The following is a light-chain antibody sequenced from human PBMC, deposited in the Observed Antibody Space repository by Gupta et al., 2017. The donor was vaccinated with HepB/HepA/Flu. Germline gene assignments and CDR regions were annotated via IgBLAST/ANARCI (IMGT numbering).Light chain of an antibody. J-gene: IGKJ1*01. CDR2: KIS. Sequence: DIVMTQTPLSSPVTLGQPASISCRSSQSLVHRDGNTYLSWLQQRPGQPPRLLIYKISKRFSGVPDRFSGSGAGTDFTLKSSRVEAEDVGVYYCMQTTQLKTFGQGTKVEIK. CDR3: MQTTQLKT. CDR1: QSLVHRDGNTY. V-gene: IGKV2-24*01.